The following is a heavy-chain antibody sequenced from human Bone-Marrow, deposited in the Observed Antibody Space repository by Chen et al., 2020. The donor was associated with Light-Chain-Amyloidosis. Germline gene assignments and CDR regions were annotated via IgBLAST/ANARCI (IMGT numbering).Heavy chain of an antibody. J-gene: IGHJ4*02. V-gene: IGHV3-23*01. CDR2: ISGSGNII. CDR3: AKAIVSPGLGRQKRGYHFDS. Sequence: DVQLLESGGGLVQPGGSLRLSCAASGFIFSNSAMSWVRQAPGKGLEWVSGISGSGNIIFYADSVNGRFTISRDNSKDTLSLQMNSLRDDDMAIYYCAKAIVSPGLGRQKRGYHFDSWGQGTLVTVSS. D-gene: IGHD1-26*01. CDR1: GFIFSNSA.